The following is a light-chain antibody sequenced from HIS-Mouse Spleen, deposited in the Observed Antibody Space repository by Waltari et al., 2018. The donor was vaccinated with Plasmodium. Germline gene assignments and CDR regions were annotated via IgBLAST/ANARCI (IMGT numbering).Light chain of an antibody. CDR3: SSYAGSNNLV. CDR2: AVS. Sequence: QSALTQPPSASGSPGPSVTISCTGPSRDVGRYTYAPWAQQPPGKAPKLMIYAVSKRPSGVPDRFSGSKSGNTASLTVSGLQAEDEADYYCSSYAGSNNLVFGGGTKLTVL. J-gene: IGLJ2*01. V-gene: IGLV2-8*01. CDR1: SRDVGRYTY.